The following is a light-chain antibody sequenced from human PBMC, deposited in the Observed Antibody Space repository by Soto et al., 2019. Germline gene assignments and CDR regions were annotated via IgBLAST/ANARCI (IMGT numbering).Light chain of an antibody. Sequence: DIQMTQSPSTLSASVGDRVTITCRASQSISSWLAWYQQKPGKAPKLLIYDASSLESGVPSRFSGSGSGTEFTLTISSLQPDDFSTYYCQQYNSYLLTFGGGTKVDIK. CDR2: DAS. V-gene: IGKV1-5*01. CDR3: QQYNSYLLT. CDR1: QSISSW. J-gene: IGKJ4*01.